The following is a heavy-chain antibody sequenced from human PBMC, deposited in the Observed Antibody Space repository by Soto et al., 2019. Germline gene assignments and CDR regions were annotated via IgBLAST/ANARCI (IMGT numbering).Heavy chain of an antibody. D-gene: IGHD2-2*01. V-gene: IGHV3-30*18. Sequence: QVQLVESGGGVVQPGRSLRLSCAASGFTFGNYGMHWVRQAADKGLEWMAFISYDGSKKYYADSVKGRFAVSRDNSKRTLHLEMSSLRPEDTAMYYCAKGLPQGDLVVTPAAIPLDYWGQGSLVTVSS. CDR2: ISYDGSKK. CDR3: AKGLPQGDLVVTPAAIPLDY. J-gene: IGHJ4*02. CDR1: GFTFGNYG.